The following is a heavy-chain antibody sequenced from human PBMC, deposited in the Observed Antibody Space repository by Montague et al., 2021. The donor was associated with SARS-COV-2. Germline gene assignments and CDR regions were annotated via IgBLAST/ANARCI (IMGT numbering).Heavy chain of an antibody. V-gene: IGHV4-39*01. Sequence: SETLSLTCTVSGGSITGNYYWGWIRQPPGKGLEWVGNIYYSGTTFNNPSLKSRATMSVDASKNQFSLNLTSVTAADTAVYYCARPLVRGAPKAFDIWGQGALVIVSS. D-gene: IGHD3-10*01. CDR1: GGSITGNYY. CDR2: IYYSGTT. CDR3: ARPLVRGAPKAFDI. J-gene: IGHJ3*02.